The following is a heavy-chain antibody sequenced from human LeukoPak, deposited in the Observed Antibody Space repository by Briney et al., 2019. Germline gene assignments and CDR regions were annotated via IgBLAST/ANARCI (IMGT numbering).Heavy chain of an antibody. CDR3: AKQDY. CDR2: ISYDGSNK. V-gene: IGHV3-30*18. Sequence: GGSLRLSYAASGFTFCSYGMHWVRQAPGKGLEWVAVISYDGSNKYYADSVKGRFTISRDNSKNTLYLQMNSLRAEDTAVYYCAKQDYWGQGTLVTVSS. CDR1: GFTFCSYG. J-gene: IGHJ4*02.